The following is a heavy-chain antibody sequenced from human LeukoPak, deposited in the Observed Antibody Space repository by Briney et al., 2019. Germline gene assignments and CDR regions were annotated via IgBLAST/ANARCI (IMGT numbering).Heavy chain of an antibody. D-gene: IGHD6-19*01. CDR3: ARGYVYSSGWYYFDY. CDR2: IYSGGST. CDR1: GFTVSSNY. J-gene: IGHJ4*02. Sequence: GGSLRLSCAASGFTVSSNYVSWVRQAPGKGLEWVSVIYSGGSTYYADSVKGRFTISRDKSKNTLYLQMNSLRAEDTAVYYCARGYVYSSGWYYFDYWGQGTLVTVSS. V-gene: IGHV3-53*01.